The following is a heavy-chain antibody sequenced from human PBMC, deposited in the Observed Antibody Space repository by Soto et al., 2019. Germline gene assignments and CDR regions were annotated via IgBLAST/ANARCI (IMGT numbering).Heavy chain of an antibody. CDR3: AHRLSGYNWNGGYFDY. V-gene: IGHV2-5*02. J-gene: IGHJ4*02. CDR1: GFSLTSRPMG. CDR2: IYWDDDK. Sequence: QITLKESGPTRVKPTQTLTLTCTFSGFSLTSRPMGVGWIRQPPGKALEWLVFIYWDDDKRYSPSLKSRSTITKDTSGNLVVLTINNMVPVDTATYYCAHRLSGYNWNGGYFDYWGQGALVTVSS. D-gene: IGHD1-1*01.